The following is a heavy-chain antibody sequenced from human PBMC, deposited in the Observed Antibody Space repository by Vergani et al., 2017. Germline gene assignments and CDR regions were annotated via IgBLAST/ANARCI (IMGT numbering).Heavy chain of an antibody. CDR2: IYYTGTT. V-gene: IGHV4-39*01. D-gene: IGHD6-19*01. Sequence: QLQLQESGPGLVKPSETLSLTCTVSGVSIGSHSYYWGWIRQPPGKGLEWIGTIYYTGTTYYNEAHKSRLTISVDTSKNQFSLNLTSGTAADTAVYYSTSHGRGGWAGYFQHRGQGTLVTASS. J-gene: IGHJ1*01. CDR1: GVSIGSHSYY. CDR3: TSHGRGGWAGYFQH.